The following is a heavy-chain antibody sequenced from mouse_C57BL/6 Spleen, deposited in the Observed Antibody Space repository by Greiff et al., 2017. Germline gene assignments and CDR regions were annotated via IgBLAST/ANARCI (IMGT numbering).Heavy chain of an antibody. CDR3: VRQRPGGYAMDY. D-gene: IGHD1-2*01. J-gene: IGHJ4*01. Sequence: EVQGVESGGGLVQPKGSLKLSCAASGFSFNTYAMNWVRQAPGKGLEWVARIRSKSNNYATYYADSVKDRFTISRDDSESMLYLQMNDLKTEDTAMYYCVRQRPGGYAMDYWGQGTSVTVSS. CDR2: IRSKSNNYAT. V-gene: IGHV10-1*01. CDR1: GFSFNTYA.